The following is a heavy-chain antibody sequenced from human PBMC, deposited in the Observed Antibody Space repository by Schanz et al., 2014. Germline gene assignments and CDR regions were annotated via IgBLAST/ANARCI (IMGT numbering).Heavy chain of an antibody. D-gene: IGHD5-12*01. V-gene: IGHV3-74*01. CDR2: TSNDGSFT. CDR1: GFTFSDSW. CDR3: ARDGGRDGYNLAFDV. Sequence: VQLVESGGGLVQPGGSLRLSCAASGFTFSDSWMHWVRQAPGKGLVWVSRTSNDGSFTTFADSVKGRFTISRDNSKNTLYLQMNSLRAEDTAVYFCARDGGRDGYNLAFDVWGQGTLVTVSS. J-gene: IGHJ3*01.